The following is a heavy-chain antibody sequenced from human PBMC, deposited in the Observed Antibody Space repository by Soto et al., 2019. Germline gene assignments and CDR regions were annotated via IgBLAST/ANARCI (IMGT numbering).Heavy chain of an antibody. CDR3: GRCSSTSCHLGSDY. CDR2: MTGRGDDI. V-gene: IGHV3-23*01. J-gene: IGHJ4*02. CDR1: GFSISTYA. Sequence: EVQLLESGGGLVQPGGSLRLSCAASGFSISTYAMMWVRQAPGKGQEWVAGMTGRGDDIRYADPVKGRFTISKDNSKNTLYLQMNSLRDADTAFYYCGRCSSTSCHLGSDYWGQGTLVTVSS. D-gene: IGHD2-2*01.